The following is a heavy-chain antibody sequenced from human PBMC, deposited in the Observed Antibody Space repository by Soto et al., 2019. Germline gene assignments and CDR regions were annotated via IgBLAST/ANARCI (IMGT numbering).Heavy chain of an antibody. CDR2: ISGTYAI. CDR1: GFSFSSYA. J-gene: IGHJ5*01. V-gene: IGHV3-48*02. CDR3: ARDLT. Sequence: LILSCAASGFSFSSYAMTWVRQAPGKGLEWVSYISGTYAIYYADSVQGRFTISRDNAKNSVYLQMKSLRDEDSAIYYCARDLTWG.